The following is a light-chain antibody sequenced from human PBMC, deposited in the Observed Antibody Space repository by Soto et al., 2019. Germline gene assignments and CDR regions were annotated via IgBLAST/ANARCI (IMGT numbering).Light chain of an antibody. J-gene: IGKJ1*01. CDR1: QSISNY. V-gene: IGKV1-39*01. Sequence: DIQMTQSPSSLSASVGDRVTITCRASQSISNYLNWYQQKPGKAPKLLMYAASSLQSGVPSSFGGSGSGTAFTLTISSLQPEDFATYYCQQSYSTPRTFGQGTKVEIK. CDR2: AAS. CDR3: QQSYSTPRT.